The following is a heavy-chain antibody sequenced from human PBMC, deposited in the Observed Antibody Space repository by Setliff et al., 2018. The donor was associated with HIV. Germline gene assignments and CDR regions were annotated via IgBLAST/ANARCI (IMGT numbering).Heavy chain of an antibody. V-gene: IGHV4-30-4*08. CDR3: AREVVVGATGGMDV. CDR2: ISYSGST. CDR1: GGSITSGNYY. D-gene: IGHD1-26*01. Sequence: SSETLSLTCNASGGSITSGNYYWTWIRQPPGKGLEWIGYISYSGSTYRNPSLASRLSISVDKSKNQFSLKLSSVTAADTAVYYCAREVVVGATGGMDVWGQGTTVTVSS. J-gene: IGHJ6*02.